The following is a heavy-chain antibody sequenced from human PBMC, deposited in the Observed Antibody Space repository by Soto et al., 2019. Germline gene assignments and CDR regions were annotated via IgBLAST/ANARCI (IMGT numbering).Heavy chain of an antibody. CDR1: GFTLSSYA. V-gene: IGHV3-30-3*01. Sequence: QVQLVXSGGGVVQPRRSLRLSCAASGFTLSSYAMHWVRQAPGKGLEWVAVISCAGTSTYYADSVRGRXXXXXXXSKXXXXXXXXXXXXXXXXVYNCARDPGHDGNEYYNFDSWXXGTVXXVSS. CDR2: ISCAGTST. D-gene: IGHD3-10*01. CDR3: ARDPGHDGNEYYNFDS. J-gene: IGHJ4*03.